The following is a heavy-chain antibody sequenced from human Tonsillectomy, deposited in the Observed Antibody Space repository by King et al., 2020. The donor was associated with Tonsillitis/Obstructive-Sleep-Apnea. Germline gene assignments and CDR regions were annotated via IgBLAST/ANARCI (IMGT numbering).Heavy chain of an antibody. Sequence: QLVQSGAEVKKPGASVKVSCKASGYTFTGYYMHWVRQAPGQGLEWMGRINPNSGGTNYAQKFQGRVTMTRDTAISTAYMELSRLRSDDTAVYYWARDREDIVVVVASGGWFDPWGQGTLVTVSS. CDR1: GYTFTGYY. D-gene: IGHD2-15*01. V-gene: IGHV1-2*06. CDR2: INPNSGGT. CDR3: ARDREDIVVVVASGGWFDP. J-gene: IGHJ5*02.